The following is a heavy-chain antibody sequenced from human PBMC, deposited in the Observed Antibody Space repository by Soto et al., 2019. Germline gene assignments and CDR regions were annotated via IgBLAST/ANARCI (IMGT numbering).Heavy chain of an antibody. CDR2: INSDGSST. V-gene: IGHV3-74*01. Sequence: PGGSLRLSGAASGFTFSSYWMHWVRQAPGKGLVWVSRINSDGSSTSYADSVKGRFTISRDNAKNTLYLQMNSLRAEDTAVYYCARAPRGEQWLVLSYYYGTDVWGQGTTVTVSS. D-gene: IGHD6-19*01. CDR1: GFTFSSYW. CDR3: ARAPRGEQWLVLSYYYGTDV. J-gene: IGHJ6*02.